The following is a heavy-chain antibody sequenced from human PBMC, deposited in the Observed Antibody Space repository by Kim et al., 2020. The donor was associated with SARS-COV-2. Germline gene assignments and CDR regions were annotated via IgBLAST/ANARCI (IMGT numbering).Heavy chain of an antibody. CDR3: ASKIAALTDAFDI. J-gene: IGHJ3*02. V-gene: IGHV1-2*06. CDR2: INPNSGGT. D-gene: IGHD6-6*01. Sequence: ASVKVSCKASGYTFTGYYMHWVRQAPGQGLEWMGLINPNSGGTNYAQKFQGRVTMTRDTSTSTAYMELSRLRSDDTAVYYCASKIAALTDAFDIWGQGTMVTVSS. CDR1: GYTFTGYY.